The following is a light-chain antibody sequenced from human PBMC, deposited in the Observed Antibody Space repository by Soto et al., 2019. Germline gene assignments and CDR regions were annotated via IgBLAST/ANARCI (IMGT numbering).Light chain of an antibody. CDR2: SNN. Sequence: QSVLTQPPSASGTPGQRVTISCSGSSSNIGSNTVNWYQQLPGTAPKLLIYSNNQRPSGVPDRFSGSKSGTSASLAISGRQSEDEADYYCTAWDGSLNGRVFGGGTKVTVL. CDR3: TAWDGSLNGRV. V-gene: IGLV1-44*01. J-gene: IGLJ1*01. CDR1: SSNIGSNT.